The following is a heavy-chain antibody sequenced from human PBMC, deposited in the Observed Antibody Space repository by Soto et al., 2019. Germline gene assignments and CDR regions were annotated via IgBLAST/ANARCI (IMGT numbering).Heavy chain of an antibody. Sequence: LRLSCEASGFTFMGFDMHWVRQPTGKGLEWVSSIGTAGDTYYAVSVKGRFTISRDNAKNSLSLQMNSLRAGDMAVYFCAKSQEIGTHFFDSWGQGTQVTVSS. CDR3: AKSQEIGTHFFDS. J-gene: IGHJ4*02. D-gene: IGHD6-13*01. V-gene: IGHV3-13*01. CDR2: IGTAGDT. CDR1: GFTFMGFD.